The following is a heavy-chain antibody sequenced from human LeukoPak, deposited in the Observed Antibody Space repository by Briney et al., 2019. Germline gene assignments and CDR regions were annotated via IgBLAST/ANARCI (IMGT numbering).Heavy chain of an antibody. CDR1: GGSISSSSYY. V-gene: IGHV4-39*07. J-gene: IGHJ4*02. CDR2: IYHSGST. CDR3: AREGALVATTPGVDY. D-gene: IGHD5-12*01. Sequence: PSETLSLTCTVSGGSISSSSYYWGWIRQPPGKGLEWIGSIYHSGSTNYNPSLKSRVTISVDKSKNQFSLKLSSVTAADTAVYYCAREGALVATTPGVDYWGQGTLVTVSS.